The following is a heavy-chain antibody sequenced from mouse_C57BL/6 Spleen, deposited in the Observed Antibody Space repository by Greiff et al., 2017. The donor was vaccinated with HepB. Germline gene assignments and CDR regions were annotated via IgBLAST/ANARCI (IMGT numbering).Heavy chain of an antibody. CDR3: ARSELPYFDY. V-gene: IGHV1-69*01. J-gene: IGHJ2*01. CDR1: GYTFTSYW. Sequence: QVQLKEPGAELVMPGASVKLSCKASGYTFTSYWMHWVKQRPGQGLEWIGEIDPSDSYTNYNQKLKGKSTLTVDKSSSTAYMQLSSLTSEDSAVYYCARSELPYFDYWGQGTTLTVSS. CDR2: IDPSDSYT.